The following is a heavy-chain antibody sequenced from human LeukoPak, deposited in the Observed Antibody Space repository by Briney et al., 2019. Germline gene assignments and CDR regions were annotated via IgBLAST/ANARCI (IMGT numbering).Heavy chain of an antibody. Sequence: SVKVSCKASGGTFSSYAISWVRQAPGQGLEWMGGIIPIFGTANYAQKYQGRVTITADESTSTAYMELSSLRSEDTAVYYCAREERVTGTTGDYYYYYGMDVWGQGTTVTVSS. CDR2: IIPIFGTA. V-gene: IGHV1-69*13. J-gene: IGHJ6*02. CDR1: GGTFSSYA. D-gene: IGHD1-7*01. CDR3: AREERVTGTTGDYYYYYGMDV.